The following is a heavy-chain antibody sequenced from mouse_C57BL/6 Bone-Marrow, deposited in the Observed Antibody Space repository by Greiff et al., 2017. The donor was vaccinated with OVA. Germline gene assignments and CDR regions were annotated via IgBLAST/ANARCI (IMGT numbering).Heavy chain of an antibody. CDR3: ARGPPLIGGY. CDR1: GFTFSSYA. Sequence: LVESGGGLVKPGGSLKLFCAASGFTFSSYAMSWVRQTPEKRLEWVATICDGGSYTYYPDNVKGRFTISRDNAKNNLYLQMSHLKSEDTAMYYCARGPPLIGGYWGQGTTLTVSS. V-gene: IGHV5-4*03. J-gene: IGHJ2*01. CDR2: ICDGGSYT. D-gene: IGHD2-14*01.